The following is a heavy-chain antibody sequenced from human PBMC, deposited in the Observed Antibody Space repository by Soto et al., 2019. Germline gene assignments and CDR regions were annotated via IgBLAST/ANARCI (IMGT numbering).Heavy chain of an antibody. Sequence: EVQLVETGGGVIQPEGSLRLYCAASGFSVGSNYMTWVRQSPGKGLEWVSLIYSNGDTDYADSVKGRFSISRDNFKNTLYLQMNNLRAEDTAVYHCARKSDSSPVPEADGVWGRGTLVTVSS. D-gene: IGHD2-8*01. V-gene: IGHV3-53*02. J-gene: IGHJ4*02. CDR1: GFSVGSNY. CDR3: ARKSDSSPVPEADGV. CDR2: IYSNGDT.